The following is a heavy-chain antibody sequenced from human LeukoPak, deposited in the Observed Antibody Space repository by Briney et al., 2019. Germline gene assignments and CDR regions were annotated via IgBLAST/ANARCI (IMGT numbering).Heavy chain of an antibody. J-gene: IGHJ4*02. Sequence: PSQTLSLTCTVSGGSISSGGYYWSWIRQPPGKGLEWIGYIYHSGSTYYNPSLKSRVTISVDRSKNQFSLKLSSVTAADTAVYYCARGMTTVTTYFDYWGQGTLVTVSS. V-gene: IGHV4-30-2*01. D-gene: IGHD4-17*01. CDR2: IYHSGST. CDR3: ARGMTTVTTYFDY. CDR1: GGSISSGGYY.